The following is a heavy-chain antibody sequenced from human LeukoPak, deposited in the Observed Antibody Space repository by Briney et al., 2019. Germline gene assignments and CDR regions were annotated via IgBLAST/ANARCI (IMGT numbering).Heavy chain of an antibody. CDR3: ARGKSSGWPQGGYNWFDP. D-gene: IGHD6-19*01. CDR1: GYIFSSYG. Sequence: ASVKVSCKASGYIFSSYGITWVRQGPGHGLVWMGWISGHSGNTNYAQKFQDRATMTTDTSTSTAYMELRSLRSDDTAVYYCARGKSSGWPQGGYNWFDPWGQGTLVTVSS. J-gene: IGHJ5*02. CDR2: ISGHSGNT. V-gene: IGHV1-18*01.